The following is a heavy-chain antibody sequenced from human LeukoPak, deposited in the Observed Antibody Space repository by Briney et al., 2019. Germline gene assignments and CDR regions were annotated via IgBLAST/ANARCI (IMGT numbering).Heavy chain of an antibody. CDR3: ARARVRYFDWSFDP. CDR1: GGSISSYY. Sequence: SETLSLTCTVSGGSISSYYWSWIRQPAGKGLEWIGRIYTSGSTNYNPSLKSRVTMSVDTSKNQFSLKLSSVTAADTAVYYRARARVRYFDWSFDPWGQGTLVTVSS. D-gene: IGHD3-9*01. J-gene: IGHJ5*02. V-gene: IGHV4-4*07. CDR2: IYTSGST.